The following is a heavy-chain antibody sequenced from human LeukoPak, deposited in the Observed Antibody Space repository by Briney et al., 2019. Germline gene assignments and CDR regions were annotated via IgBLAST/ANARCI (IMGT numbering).Heavy chain of an antibody. V-gene: IGHV1-69*13. J-gene: IGHJ4*02. D-gene: IGHD6-13*01. CDR1: GGTFSSYA. CDR2: IIPIFGTA. CDR3: ARGEVAAAGTALSPDY. Sequence: GASVKVSCKASGGTFSSYAISRVRQAPGQGLEWMGGIIPIFGTANYAQKFQGRVTITADESTSTAYMELSSLRSEDTAVYYCARGEVAAAGTALSPDYWGQGTLVTVSS.